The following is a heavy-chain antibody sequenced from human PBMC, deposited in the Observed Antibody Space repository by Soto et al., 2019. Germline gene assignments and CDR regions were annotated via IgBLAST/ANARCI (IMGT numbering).Heavy chain of an antibody. CDR1: GYTFTSYG. J-gene: IGHJ3*02. Sequence: ASVKVSCKASGYTFTSYGISWVRQAPGQGLEWMGWISAYNGNTNYAQKLQGRVTMTTDTSTSTAYMELRSLRSDDTAGYYCARTSYIWGSYDPGEAFDIWGQGTMVTVSS. V-gene: IGHV1-18*01. D-gene: IGHD3-16*01. CDR3: ARTSYIWGSYDPGEAFDI. CDR2: ISAYNGNT.